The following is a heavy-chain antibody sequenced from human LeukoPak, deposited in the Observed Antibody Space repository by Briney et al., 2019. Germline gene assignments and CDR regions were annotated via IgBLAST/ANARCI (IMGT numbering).Heavy chain of an antibody. D-gene: IGHD3-9*01. CDR1: GFTFSRYS. CDR2: ISSSSSYI. J-gene: IGHJ4*02. Sequence: GSLRLSCAASGFTFSRYSMNLVRQAPGKGLEWVSSISSSSSYIYYADSVKGRFTISRDNAKNSLYLQMNSLRAEDTAVYYCARDSRNYDISTGPNYWGQGTLVTVSS. V-gene: IGHV3-21*01. CDR3: ARDSRNYDISTGPNY.